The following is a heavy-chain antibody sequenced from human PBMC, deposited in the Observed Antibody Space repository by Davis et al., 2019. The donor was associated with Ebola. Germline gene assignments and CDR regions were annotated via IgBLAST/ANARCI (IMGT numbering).Heavy chain of an antibody. D-gene: IGHD4-11*01. CDR2: ISGSGGST. CDR3: AKDLAPFMTTVGGMDV. Sequence: GGSLRLSCAASGFTFSSYAMSWVRQAPGKGLEWVSAISGSGGSTYYADSVKGRFTISRDNSKNTLYLQMNSLRAEDTAVYYCAKDLAPFMTTVGGMDVWGQGTTVTVSS. CDR1: GFTFSSYA. V-gene: IGHV3-23*01. J-gene: IGHJ6*02.